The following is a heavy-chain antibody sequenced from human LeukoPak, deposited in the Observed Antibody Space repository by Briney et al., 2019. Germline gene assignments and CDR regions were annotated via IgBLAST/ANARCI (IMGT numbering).Heavy chain of an antibody. CDR2: ISGSGRDT. J-gene: IGHJ3*02. Sequence: GGSLRLSCAASGFTFSSYAMSWVRQAPGKGLEWVSSISGSGRDTYSADSVKGRFTISRDNSKNTLYLQMISLRAEDTAVYYCAKALVSGFHAFDTWGHGTMVTVSS. V-gene: IGHV3-23*01. D-gene: IGHD3-22*01. CDR1: GFTFSSYA. CDR3: AKALVSGFHAFDT.